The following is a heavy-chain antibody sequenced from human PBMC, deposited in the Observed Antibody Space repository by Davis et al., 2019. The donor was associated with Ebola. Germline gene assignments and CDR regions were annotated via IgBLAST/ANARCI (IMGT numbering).Heavy chain of an antibody. V-gene: IGHV3-7*01. CDR3: ARDRITGIDY. CDR1: GFTFSSYW. J-gene: IGHJ4*02. D-gene: IGHD1-20*01. CDR2: IKQDGSEK. Sequence: GESLKISCAASGFTFSSYWMSWVRQAPGKGLEWVANIKQDGSEKYYVDSVKGRFTISRDNAKNSLYLQMNSLRDEDTAVYYCARDRITGIDYWGQGTLVTVSS.